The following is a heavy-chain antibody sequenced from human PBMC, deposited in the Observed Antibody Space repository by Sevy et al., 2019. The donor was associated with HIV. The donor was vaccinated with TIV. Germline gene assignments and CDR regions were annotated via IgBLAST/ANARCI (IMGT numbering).Heavy chain of an antibody. CDR2: MNPNSGNT. D-gene: IGHD3-22*01. Sequence: ALVKVSCKASGYTFTSYDINWVRQATGQGLEWMGWMNPNSGNTGYAQKFQGRVTMTRNTSISTAYMELSSLRSEDTAVYYCARGPNYYDSSGYAFDIWGQGTMVTVSS. CDR1: GYTFTSYD. J-gene: IGHJ3*02. V-gene: IGHV1-8*01. CDR3: ARGPNYYDSSGYAFDI.